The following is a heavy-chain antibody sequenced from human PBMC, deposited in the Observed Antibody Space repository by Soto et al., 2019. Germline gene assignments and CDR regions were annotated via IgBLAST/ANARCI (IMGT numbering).Heavy chain of an antibody. J-gene: IGHJ6*03. CDR2: IYYSGST. D-gene: IGHD2-15*01. V-gene: IGHV4-59*08. CDR1: GGSISSYY. Sequence: SETLSLTCTVSGGSISSYYWSWIRQPPGKGLEWIGDIYYSGSTNYNPSLKSRVTISVDTSKNQFSLKLSSVTAADTAVYYCARHDSGGSYHYYYYMDVWGKGTTVTVSS. CDR3: ARHDSGGSYHYYYYMDV.